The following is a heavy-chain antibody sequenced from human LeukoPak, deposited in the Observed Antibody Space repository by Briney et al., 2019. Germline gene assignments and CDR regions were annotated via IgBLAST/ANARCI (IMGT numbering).Heavy chain of an antibody. CDR1: GYTFTSYD. D-gene: IGHD3-16*01. CDR3: ARVRRSPFLSQNPVWSSWARGKYYFDY. Sequence: EASVKVSCKASGYTFTSYDINWVRQATGQGLEWMGWMNPNSGNTGYAQKFQGRVTMTRNTSISTAYMELSSLRSEDTAVYYCARVRRSPFLSQNPVWSSWARGKYYFDYWGQGTLVTVS. V-gene: IGHV1-8*01. CDR2: MNPNSGNT. J-gene: IGHJ4*02.